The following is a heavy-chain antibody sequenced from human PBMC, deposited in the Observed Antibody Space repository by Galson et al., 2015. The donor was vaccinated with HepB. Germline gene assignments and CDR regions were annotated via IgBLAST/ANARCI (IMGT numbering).Heavy chain of an antibody. Sequence: SLRLSCAASGLRFNDYAIHWVRQTPGKKLQWVAFVSYDGNNENFAASVKGRISISRDNSRNTVNLQLNNLRPDDAGLYYCVRDSGHSGRYYGLGFDFWGHGTLVVVSS. J-gene: IGHJ4*01. V-gene: IGHV3-30*04. CDR1: GLRFNDYA. CDR3: VRDSGHSGRYYGLGFDF. D-gene: IGHD1-26*01. CDR2: VSYDGNNE.